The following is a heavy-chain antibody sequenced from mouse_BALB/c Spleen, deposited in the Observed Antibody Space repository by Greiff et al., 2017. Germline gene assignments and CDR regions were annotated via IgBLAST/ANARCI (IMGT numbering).Heavy chain of an antibody. CDR3: ASRGGYGYDLPFAY. CDR1: GFNIKDTY. CDR2: IDPANGNT. D-gene: IGHD2-2*01. V-gene: IGHV14-3*02. Sequence: DVQLQESGAELVKPGASVKLSCTASGFNIKDTYMHWVKQRPEQGLEWIGRIDPANGNTKYDPKFQGKATITADTSSNTAYLQLSSLTSEDTAVYYCASRGGYGYDLPFAYWGQGTLVTVSA. J-gene: IGHJ3*01.